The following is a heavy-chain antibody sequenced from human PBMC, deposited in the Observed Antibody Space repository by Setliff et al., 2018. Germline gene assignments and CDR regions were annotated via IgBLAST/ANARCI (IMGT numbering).Heavy chain of an antibody. CDR2: IRPLHGDT. CDR3: ARAPSGTGFYHFFSYMDV. V-gene: IGHV1-2*02. CDR1: GYISSAYH. J-gene: IGHJ6*03. Sequence: ASVKVSCKASGYISSAYHVHWVRQAPGQGPEWVGCIRPLHGDTKSAQKFHGRLTMTGDASINTAFMELTGLTSDDTAVYYCARAPSGTGFYHFFSYMDVWGKGTTVTVSS. D-gene: IGHD1-7*01.